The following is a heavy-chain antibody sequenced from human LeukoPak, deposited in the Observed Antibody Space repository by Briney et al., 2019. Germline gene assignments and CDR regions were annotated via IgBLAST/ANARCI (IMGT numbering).Heavy chain of an antibody. CDR3: ARLYSSGWHRDY. J-gene: IGHJ4*02. CDR1: GGTFSSYA. Sequence: ASVKVSCKASGGTFSSYAISWVRQAPGQGLEWMGRIIPIFGTANYAQKFQGRVTITTDESTSIAYMELSSLRSEDTAVYYCARLYSSGWHRDYWGQGTLVTVSS. D-gene: IGHD6-19*01. V-gene: IGHV1-69*05. CDR2: IIPIFGTA.